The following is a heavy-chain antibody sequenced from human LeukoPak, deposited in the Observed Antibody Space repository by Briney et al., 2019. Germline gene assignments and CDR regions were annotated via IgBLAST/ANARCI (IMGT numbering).Heavy chain of an antibody. CDR2: IYYSGST. V-gene: IGHV4-31*03. Sequence: SETLSLTCTVSGGSISSSGYYWRWIRQHPGRGLEWIGYIYYSGSTYYNPSRKSRFTISVDTSKNQFSLKLSSVTAADTAVYYCARWASYYYDSSGYYYFDYWGQGTLVTVSS. J-gene: IGHJ4*02. D-gene: IGHD3-22*01. CDR3: ARWASYYYDSSGYYYFDY. CDR1: GGSISSSGYY.